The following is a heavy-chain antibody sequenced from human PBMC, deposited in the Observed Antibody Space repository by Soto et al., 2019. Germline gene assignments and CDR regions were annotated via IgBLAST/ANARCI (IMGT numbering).Heavy chain of an antibody. CDR3: ASGGHVVVVNAAFDY. J-gene: IGHJ4*02. CDR1: GNTFSNYY. Sequence: QVQLVQSGAEVKKPGASVKASCKASGNTFSNYYIHWVRQAPGQGLEWMGTINPSGGHTTDAQKFLGRVTMTRDTTTSTLYMELTSLGSEDTAVYYCASGGHVVVVNAAFDYWGQGTLVTVSS. CDR2: INPSGGHT. D-gene: IGHD2-21*01. V-gene: IGHV1-46*03.